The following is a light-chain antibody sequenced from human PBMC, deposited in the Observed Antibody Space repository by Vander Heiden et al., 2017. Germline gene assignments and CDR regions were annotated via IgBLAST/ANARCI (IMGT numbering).Light chain of an antibody. CDR1: HIGSKS. CDR2: HDS. J-gene: IGLJ7*01. Sequence: SYVLTQPPSVAVAPGQTARIPCGGNHIGSKSVHWYQQRPGRATMVVVNHDSDRPSGIPARFSGSNSGNTATLTISRVEAADEADYYCQVWDTTTDQGVFGGGTQLTVL. CDR3: QVWDTTTDQGV. V-gene: IGLV3-21*02.